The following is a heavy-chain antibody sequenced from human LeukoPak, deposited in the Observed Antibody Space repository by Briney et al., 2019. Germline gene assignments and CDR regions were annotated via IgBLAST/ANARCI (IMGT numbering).Heavy chain of an antibody. J-gene: IGHJ4*02. V-gene: IGHV4-61*01. D-gene: IGHD3-10*01. CDR3: ARSPTIFYFDY. CDR1: GGSISSSSYY. CDR2: IYYSGTT. Sequence: SETLSLTCTVSGGSISSSSYYWRWIRQPPGKGLEWIGYIYYSGTTSYNPSLKSRVTISVDTSRNQFSLRLSSVSAADTAVYFCARSPTIFYFDYWGQGTLVTVSS.